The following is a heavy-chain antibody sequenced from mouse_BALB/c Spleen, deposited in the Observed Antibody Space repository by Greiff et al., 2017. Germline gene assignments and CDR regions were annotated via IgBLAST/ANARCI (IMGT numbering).Heavy chain of an antibody. D-gene: IGHD2-4*01. V-gene: IGHV5-6*01. CDR1: GFTFSSYG. Sequence: EVQRVESGGDLVKPGGSLKLSCAASGFTFSSYGMSWVRQTPDKRLEWVATISSGGSYTYYPDSVKGRFTISRDNAKNTLYLQMSSLKSEDTAMYYCARQYDYDEGFAYWGQGTLVTVSA. CDR2: ISSGGSYT. CDR3: ARQYDYDEGFAY. J-gene: IGHJ3*01.